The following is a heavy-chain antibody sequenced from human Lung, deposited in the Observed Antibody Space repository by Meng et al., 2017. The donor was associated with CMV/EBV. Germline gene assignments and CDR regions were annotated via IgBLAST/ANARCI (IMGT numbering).Heavy chain of an antibody. J-gene: IGHJ6*02. Sequence: GGSXRLXCAASGFTFDDYAMHWVRQAPGKGLEWVSGISWNSGSIGYADSVKGRFTISRDNAKNSLYLQMNSLRAEDTALYYCAKGHKQYYYYYYGMDVWGQGTTVTVSS. D-gene: IGHD1/OR15-1a*01. CDR2: ISWNSGSI. V-gene: IGHV3-9*01. CDR3: AKGHKQYYYYYYGMDV. CDR1: GFTFDDYA.